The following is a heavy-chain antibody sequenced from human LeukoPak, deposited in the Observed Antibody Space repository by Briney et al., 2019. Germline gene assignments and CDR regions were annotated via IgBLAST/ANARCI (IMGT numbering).Heavy chain of an antibody. V-gene: IGHV1-18*01. CDR2: ISAYNGNT. D-gene: IGHD3-10*01. Sequence: ASVKVSCKASGYTFTSYGISWVRQAPGQGLEWMGWISAYNGNTNYAQKLQGRVTITRNTSISTAYMELSSLRSEDTAVYYCARTYYYGSGDFGYWGQGPLVSV. CDR1: GYTFTSYG. CDR3: ARTYYYGSGDFGY. J-gene: IGHJ4*02.